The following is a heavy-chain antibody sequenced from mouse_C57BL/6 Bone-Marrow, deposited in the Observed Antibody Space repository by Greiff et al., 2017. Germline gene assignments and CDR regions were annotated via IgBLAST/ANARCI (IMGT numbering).Heavy chain of an antibody. CDR1: GYTFTSYW. J-gene: IGHJ2*01. V-gene: IGHV1-64*01. Sequence: QVQLQQPGAELVKPGASVKLSCKASGYTFTSYWMHWVKQRPGQGLEWIGMIHPNSGSTNYNEKFKSKATLTVDKSSSTAYMQLSSLTSEDSAVYYCARFLFTTVVHNYFDYWGQGTTLTVSS. CDR3: ARFLFTTVVHNYFDY. D-gene: IGHD1-1*01. CDR2: IHPNSGST.